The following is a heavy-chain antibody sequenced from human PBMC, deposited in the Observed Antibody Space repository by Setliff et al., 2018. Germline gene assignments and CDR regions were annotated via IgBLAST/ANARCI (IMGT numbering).Heavy chain of an antibody. Sequence: GGSLRLSCEGPGFSFSSYGLHWVRQTPGKGLEWVAVISYDGSRKFHADSVKGRFTISRDNSKKTLYLQMNSLRGDDTAVYYCAREGRSSGWYSGDYFYYFYMGVWGEGTTVTVSS. J-gene: IGHJ6*03. CDR2: ISYDGSRK. CDR1: GFSFSSYG. V-gene: IGHV3-30*03. CDR3: AREGRSSGWYSGDYFYYFYMGV. D-gene: IGHD6-19*01.